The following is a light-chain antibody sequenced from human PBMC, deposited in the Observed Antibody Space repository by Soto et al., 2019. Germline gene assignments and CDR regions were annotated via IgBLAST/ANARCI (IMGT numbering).Light chain of an antibody. CDR1: QSISSR. J-gene: IGKJ1*01. V-gene: IGKV1-5*01. CDR3: QQYNRYWT. Sequence: DIQMTQSPSTLSASVGDRVTITCRASQSISSRLAWYQHKPGKAPKLLIYDASSLESGVPSRFSGSGSGTEFTLTLSSLQPDDFATYYCQQYNRYWTFGQGTKVDI. CDR2: DAS.